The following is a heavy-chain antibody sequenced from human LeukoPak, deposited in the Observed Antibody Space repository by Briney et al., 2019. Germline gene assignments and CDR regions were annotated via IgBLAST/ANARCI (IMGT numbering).Heavy chain of an antibody. V-gene: IGHV1-8*01. CDR2: MNPNSGNT. D-gene: IGHD3-10*01. CDR1: GYTFTSYD. Sequence: ASVTVSCKASGYTFTSYDINWVRQATGQGLEWMGWMNPNSGNTGYAQKFQGRVTMTRNTSINTAYMELSSLRSEDTAVYYCAMRNGSGSLYFDYWGQGTLVTVSS. CDR3: AMRNGSGSLYFDY. J-gene: IGHJ4*02.